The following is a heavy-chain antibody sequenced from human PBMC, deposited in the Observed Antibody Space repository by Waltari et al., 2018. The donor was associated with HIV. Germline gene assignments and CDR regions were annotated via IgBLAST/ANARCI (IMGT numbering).Heavy chain of an antibody. CDR1: GFTFSSSS. CDR2: LSSSSTFR. CDR3: ARDRQGTVTKDFDY. D-gene: IGHD4-17*01. Sequence: EVQLVESGGGLVKPGGSLRLSCAASGFTFSSSSMNWVRQAPGKGLDWVSSLSSSSTFRYYADSVKGRFTSSRDNAKNSLYLQMNSLRAEDTAVYYCARDRQGTVTKDFDYWGQGTLVTVSS. V-gene: IGHV3-21*01. J-gene: IGHJ4*02.